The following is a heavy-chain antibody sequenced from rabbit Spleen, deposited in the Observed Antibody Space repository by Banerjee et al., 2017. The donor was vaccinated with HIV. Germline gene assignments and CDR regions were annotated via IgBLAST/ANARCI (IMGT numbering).Heavy chain of an antibody. D-gene: IGHD8-1*01. Sequence: QSLEESGGGLVKPEGSLTLTCTASGFSFNNKYVMCWVRQPPGKGPEWIACVAAGVSFTSYYATWAKGRFTISKTSSTTVTLQMTSLTAADTATYFCARDSGTSFSSYGMDLWGPGTLVTVS. CDR1: GFSFNNKYV. CDR3: ARDSGTSFSSYGMDL. V-gene: IGHV1S40*01. CDR2: VAAGVSFTS. J-gene: IGHJ6*01.